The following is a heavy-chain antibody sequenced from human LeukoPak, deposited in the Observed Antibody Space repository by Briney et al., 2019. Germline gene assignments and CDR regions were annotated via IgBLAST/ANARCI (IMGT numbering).Heavy chain of an antibody. CDR1: GYSFISSW. Sequence: GKSLKISCKVSGYSFISSWIGWVRQMPGKGLEWMGIVYPADSDTRYSPSFQGHVTISGDKSINTAYLQWSSLKASDTAMYYCARLSFGDSGSFIDYWGQGTQVTVSS. J-gene: IGHJ4*02. V-gene: IGHV5-51*01. CDR2: VYPADSDT. D-gene: IGHD4-17*01. CDR3: ARLSFGDSGSFIDY.